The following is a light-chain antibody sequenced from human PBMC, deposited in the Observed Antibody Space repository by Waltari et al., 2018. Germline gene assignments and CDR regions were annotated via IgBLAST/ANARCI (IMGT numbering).Light chain of an antibody. Sequence: SYALTQPPSVSVSPGQTATITCSGDRVADPSFLWDQQRPGQSPGLVSFHHSPRPSGIPERFGGSTSGNTATLTLREAQTMDEADYYCQAWVSRTVVFGGGTKLTVL. CDR2: HHS. V-gene: IGLV3-1*01. J-gene: IGLJ2*01. CDR1: RVADPS. CDR3: QAWVSRTVV.